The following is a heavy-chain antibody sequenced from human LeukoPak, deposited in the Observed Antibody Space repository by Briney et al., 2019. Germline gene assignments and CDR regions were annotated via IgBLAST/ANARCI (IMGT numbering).Heavy chain of an antibody. D-gene: IGHD1-26*01. J-gene: IGHJ6*03. CDR1: GGSISPYY. CDR2: IYSTGST. V-gene: IGHV4-4*07. CDR3: ARVGSGWKLLWGDYYYYMDV. Sequence: PSETLSLTCTVSGGSISPYYWSWIRQSAGKGLEWIGRIYSTGSTNYNPSLQSRATISVETSKNQFSLNRRSGTAADTAVYYCARVGSGWKLLWGDYYYYMDVWGKGTTVTISS.